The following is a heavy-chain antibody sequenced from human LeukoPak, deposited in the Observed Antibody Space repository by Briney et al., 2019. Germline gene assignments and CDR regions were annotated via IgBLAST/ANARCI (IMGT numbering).Heavy chain of an antibody. Sequence: GGSLRLSCAASGFTFSSYGMHWVRQAPGKGLEWVAVISYDGSNKYYADSVKGRFTISRDNSKNTLYLQMNSLRAEDTAVYYCAKGGSNYYHYGMDVWGKGTTVTVSS. CDR1: GFTFSSYG. CDR2: ISYDGSNK. J-gene: IGHJ6*04. V-gene: IGHV3-30*18. CDR3: AKGGSNYYHYGMDV. D-gene: IGHD3-16*01.